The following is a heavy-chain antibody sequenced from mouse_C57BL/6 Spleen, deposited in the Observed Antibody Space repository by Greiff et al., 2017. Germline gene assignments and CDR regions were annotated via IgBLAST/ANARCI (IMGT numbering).Heavy chain of an antibody. J-gene: IGHJ3*01. CDR1: GFTFSSYA. V-gene: IGHV5-4*01. CDR2: ISDGGSYT. CDR3: AREGLRPLAY. Sequence: EVKVVESGGGLVKPGGSLKLSCAASGFTFSSYAMSWVRQTPEKRLEWVATISDGGSYTYYPDNVKGRFTISRDNAKNNLYLQMSHLKSEDTAMYYCAREGLRPLAYWGQGTLVTVSA. D-gene: IGHD2-4*01.